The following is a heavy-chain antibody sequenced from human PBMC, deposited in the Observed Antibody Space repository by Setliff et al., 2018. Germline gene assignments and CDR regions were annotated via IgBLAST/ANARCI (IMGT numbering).Heavy chain of an antibody. CDR2: TRDKANTYTT. V-gene: IGHV3-72*01. CDR3: ARDETLRYFDWYYFDY. D-gene: IGHD3-9*01. CDR1: GFTFSSYG. J-gene: IGHJ4*02. Sequence: GGSLRLSCAASGFTFSSYGMHWVRQAPGKGLEWIGRTRDKANTYTTEYAASVKGRFTVSRDDSENSLYLQMNSLRAEDTAVYYCARDETLRYFDWYYFDYWGQGTLVTVSS.